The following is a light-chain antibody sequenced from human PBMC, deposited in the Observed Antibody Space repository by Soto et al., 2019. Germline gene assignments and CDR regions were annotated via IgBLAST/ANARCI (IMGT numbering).Light chain of an antibody. V-gene: IGKV3-20*01. CDR1: QTVSNNY. Sequence: EILLTQSPGTLSLSPGDRAPLSCRAGQTVSNNYLAWCQQKPGQAPRLIIYSASRRATGIPDRFSGGGSGTDFTLTISRLEPEDFEVYFCQQYAGQPTTFGQGTRLEIK. J-gene: IGKJ5*01. CDR2: SAS. CDR3: QQYAGQPTT.